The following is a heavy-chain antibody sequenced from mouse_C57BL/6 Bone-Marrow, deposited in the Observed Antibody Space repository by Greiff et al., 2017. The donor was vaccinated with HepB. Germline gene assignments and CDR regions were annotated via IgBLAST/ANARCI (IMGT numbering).Heavy chain of an antibody. CDR1: GYTFTSYW. CDR2: IYPSDSET. J-gene: IGHJ4*01. V-gene: IGHV1-61*01. Sequence: VKLQESGAELVRPGSSVKLSCKASGYTFTSYWMDWVKQRPGQGLEWIGNIYPSDSETHYNQKFKDKATLTVDKSSSTAYMQLSSLTSEDSAVYYCARSGLGDYWGQGTSVTVSS. CDR3: ARSGLGDY. D-gene: IGHD3-1*01.